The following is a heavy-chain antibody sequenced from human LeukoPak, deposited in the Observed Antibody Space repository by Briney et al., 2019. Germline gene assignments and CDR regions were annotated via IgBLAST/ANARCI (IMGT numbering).Heavy chain of an antibody. D-gene: IGHD2-2*01. CDR3: AKDAPVNIVVVPAANS. CDR2: ISGCGGST. V-gene: IGHV3-23*01. J-gene: IGHJ4*02. CDR1: GFTFSSYA. Sequence: GGSLRLSCAASGFTFSSYAMRWVRQSPGKGLECVSSISGCGGSTYYAVSVKGRFTISRDNSKNTLYLQMNSLRAEDTAVYYCAKDAPVNIVVVPAANSWGQGTLVTVSS.